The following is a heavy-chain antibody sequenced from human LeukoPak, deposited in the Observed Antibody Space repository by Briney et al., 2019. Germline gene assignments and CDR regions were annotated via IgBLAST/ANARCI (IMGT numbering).Heavy chain of an antibody. CDR1: GFTFSSYW. Sequence: GGSLRLSCAASGFTFSSYWMSWVRQAPGKGLEWVANIKQDGSEKYYVDSVKGRFTISRDNAKNSPYLQMNSLRAEDTAVYYCARDGFWLPEPKGSDYWGQGTLVTVSS. CDR2: IKQDGSEK. V-gene: IGHV3-7*01. D-gene: IGHD1-14*01. CDR3: ARDGFWLPEPKGSDY. J-gene: IGHJ4*02.